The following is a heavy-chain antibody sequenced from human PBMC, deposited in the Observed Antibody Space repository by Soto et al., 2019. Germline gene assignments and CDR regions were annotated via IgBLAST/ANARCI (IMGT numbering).Heavy chain of an antibody. CDR1: GFTFSNAW. D-gene: IGHD3-22*01. CDR2: IKGEADGGTT. V-gene: IGHV3-15*01. J-gene: IGHJ4*02. Sequence: HLVESGGGLVKPGRSLRLSCAASGFTFSNAWMSWVRQAPGKGLEWVGRIKGEADGGTTDYAAPVKGRITISRDHSKDTLDLHMNSLKTEDTAVYYCTTGLSNGYYNFDYWGQGTPVTVSS. CDR3: TTGLSNGYYNFDY.